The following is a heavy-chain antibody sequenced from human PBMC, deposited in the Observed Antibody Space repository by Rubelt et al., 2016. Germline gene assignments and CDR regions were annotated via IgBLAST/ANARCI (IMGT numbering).Heavy chain of an antibody. D-gene: IGHD3-22*01. CDR1: GFSFSSYA. J-gene: IGHJ4*02. CDR3: ARMARDSSGYYSGAGDY. V-gene: IGHV3-64*02. Sequence: RGGSLRLSCAVSGFSFSSYAMHWVRPAPGEGLEYVSGISSNGGSPYHADSVKGRFTISRDNSKNTLYLQMGSLRAEDMAVYYCARMARDSSGYYSGAGDYWGQGTLVTV. CDR2: ISSNGGSP.